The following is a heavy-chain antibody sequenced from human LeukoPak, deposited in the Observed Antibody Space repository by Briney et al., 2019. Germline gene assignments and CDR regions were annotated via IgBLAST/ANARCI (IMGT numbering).Heavy chain of an antibody. Sequence: ASVKVSCKASGYTFTGYYMHWVRQAPGQGLEWMGWINPNSGGTNYAQKFQGRVTMTRDTSISTAYMELSRLRSDDTAVYYCARGPITIFGVGFDYWGQGTLVTVSS. CDR2: INPNSGGT. V-gene: IGHV1-2*02. CDR1: GYTFTGYY. CDR3: ARGPITIFGVGFDY. D-gene: IGHD3-3*01. J-gene: IGHJ4*02.